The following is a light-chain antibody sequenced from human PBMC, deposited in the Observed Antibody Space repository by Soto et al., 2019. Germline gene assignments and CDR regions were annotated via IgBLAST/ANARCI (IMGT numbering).Light chain of an antibody. CDR1: QSASSDY. J-gene: IGKJ4*01. Sequence: DIVLTQSPGTLSLSPGERATVACRASQSASSDYLAWYQQKPGQAPRLLIYGASTRDTGIPDRFSGSGSGTDFTITISRMEPEDFAVYYCNLYVSAVIFGGGTKVEIK. V-gene: IGKV3-20*01. CDR3: NLYVSAVI. CDR2: GAS.